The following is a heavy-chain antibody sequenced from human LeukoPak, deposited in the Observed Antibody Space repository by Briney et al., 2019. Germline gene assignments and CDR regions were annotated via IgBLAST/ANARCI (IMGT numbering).Heavy chain of an antibody. J-gene: IGHJ1*01. CDR3: ATWGDTTAEYFQR. CDR1: GFTFSSYS. CDR2: ISSSSSTI. Sequence: GGSPRLSCAASGFTFSSYSMNWVRQAPGKGLEWVSYISSSSSTIYYADSVKGRFTISRDNAQNSMYLQMNSLRVEDTAVYYCATWGDTTAEYFQRWGQGTLVTVSS. V-gene: IGHV3-48*04. D-gene: IGHD2-21*02.